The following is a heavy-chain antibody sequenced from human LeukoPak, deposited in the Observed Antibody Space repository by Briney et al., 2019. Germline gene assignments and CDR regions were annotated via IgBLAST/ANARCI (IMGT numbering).Heavy chain of an antibody. Sequence: PGGSLRLSCAASGFTFSSYWMHWVRQAPGKGLVWVSRINSDGSSTSYADSVKGRFTISRDNAKNTLYLQMNSLRAEDTAVYYCARDLGSYDSSGYYHDAFDIWGQGTMVTVSS. CDR2: INSDGSST. J-gene: IGHJ3*02. CDR3: ARDLGSYDSSGYYHDAFDI. V-gene: IGHV3-74*01. CDR1: GFTFSSYW. D-gene: IGHD3-22*01.